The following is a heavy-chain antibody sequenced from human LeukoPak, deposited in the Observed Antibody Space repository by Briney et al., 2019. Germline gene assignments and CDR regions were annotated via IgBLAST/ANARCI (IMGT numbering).Heavy chain of an antibody. CDR3: ARDCLGNGYDHWYEH. J-gene: IGHJ5*02. D-gene: IGHD5-12*01. Sequence: GGSLRLSCAASGFPFGDYGLSWVRQAPGKGLERVSDINWNGGEIGYADSVRGRVTISRDNAESSLYLQMSSLRAEDTALYFCARDCLGNGYDHWYEHWGQGTLVTVSS. CDR1: GFPFGDYG. CDR2: INWNGGEI. V-gene: IGHV3-20*04.